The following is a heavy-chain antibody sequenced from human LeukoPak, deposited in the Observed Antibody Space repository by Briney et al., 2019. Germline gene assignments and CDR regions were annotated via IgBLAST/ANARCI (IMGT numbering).Heavy chain of an antibody. CDR1: GFTFTTYW. D-gene: IGHD3-22*01. CDR2: IKQDGSEA. J-gene: IGHJ4*02. CDR3: SNGIYDKSY. Sequence: GGSLRLSCTASGFTFTTYWMAWVRQPPGKGLEWVANIKQDGSEAYYAESVRGRFTISRDNAKNSLYLQMNSLRAEDTSVYYCSNGIYDKSYWGQGTLVTVSS. V-gene: IGHV3-7*01.